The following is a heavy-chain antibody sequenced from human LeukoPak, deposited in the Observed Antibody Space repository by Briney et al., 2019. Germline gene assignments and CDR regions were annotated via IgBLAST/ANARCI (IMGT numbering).Heavy chain of an antibody. J-gene: IGHJ4*02. V-gene: IGHV3-74*01. CDR3: ARLAYYDSSGRVPGY. CDR2: INSDGSST. D-gene: IGHD3-22*01. Sequence: GGSLRLSCAASGFTFSSYWMHWVRQAPGKGLVWVSRINSDGSSTSYADSVKGRFTISRDNAKNSLYLQMNRLRVDGTAVYYCARLAYYDSSGRVPGYWGQGTLVTVSS. CDR1: GFTFSSYW.